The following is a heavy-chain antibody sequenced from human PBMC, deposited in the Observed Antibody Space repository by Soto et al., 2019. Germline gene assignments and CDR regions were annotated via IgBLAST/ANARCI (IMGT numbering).Heavy chain of an antibody. D-gene: IGHD6-19*01. CDR3: ASAGSGFLPFDS. Sequence: QVQLVQSGAEVKKPGASVKVSCKGSGYTFSTYAIAWVRQAPGQGLEWMAWISAYSGDTNYAPKVQGRATLTTDTSTTTAYLELRSLTSADSAVYYCASAGSGFLPFDSWGQGTLVTVSS. V-gene: IGHV1-18*01. J-gene: IGHJ4*02. CDR1: GYTFSTYA. CDR2: ISAYSGDT.